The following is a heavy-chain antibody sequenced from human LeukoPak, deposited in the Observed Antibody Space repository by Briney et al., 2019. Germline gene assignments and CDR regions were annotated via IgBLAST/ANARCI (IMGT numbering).Heavy chain of an antibody. V-gene: IGHV5-51*01. J-gene: IGHJ4*02. D-gene: IGHD2-2*01. CDR2: IYPGDSDT. Sequence: GESLRISCKGSGYSSSTYWIGWVRQMPGKGLEWMGIIYPGDSDTRYSPSFQGQVTISADESVSAAYLQWGSLEASDTAMYYCARLSPLGYCSSTSCPGYFDYWGQGTLVTVSS. CDR3: ARLSPLGYCSSTSCPGYFDY. CDR1: GYSSSTYW.